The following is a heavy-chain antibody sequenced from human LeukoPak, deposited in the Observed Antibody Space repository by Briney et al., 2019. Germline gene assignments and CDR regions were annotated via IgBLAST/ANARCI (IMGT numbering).Heavy chain of an antibody. CDR2: ISYDGSNK. V-gene: IGHV3-30*18. D-gene: IGHD4-17*01. CDR3: AKDRVLGYGDYYFDY. CDR1: GFTFSSYG. Sequence: GRSLRLSCAASGFTFSSYGMPWVRQAPGKGLEWVAVISYDGSNKYYADSVKGRFTISRDNSKNTLYLQMNSLRAEDTAVYYCAKDRVLGYGDYYFDYWGQGTLVTVSS. J-gene: IGHJ4*02.